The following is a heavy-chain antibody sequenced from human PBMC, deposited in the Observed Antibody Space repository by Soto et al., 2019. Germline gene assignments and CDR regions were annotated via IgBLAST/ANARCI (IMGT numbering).Heavy chain of an antibody. V-gene: IGHV4-59*01. CDR1: GGYISSYY. D-gene: IGHD6-19*01. Sequence: SETLSLTCTVSGGYISSYYWSWIRQPPGKGLDWIGYIYYSGSTNYNPSLKSRVTISVDTSKNQFSLKLSPVTAADTAVYYCARFSIAVAGTRYYYYYGMDVWGQGTTVTVSS. CDR2: IYYSGST. CDR3: ARFSIAVAGTRYYYYYGMDV. J-gene: IGHJ6*02.